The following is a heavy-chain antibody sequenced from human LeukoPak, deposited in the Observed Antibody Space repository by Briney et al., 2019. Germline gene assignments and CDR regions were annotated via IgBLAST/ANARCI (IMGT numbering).Heavy chain of an antibody. Sequence: GGSLRLSCAASGFTVRSNYISWVRQAPGKGLEWISVIYSGGSTFYAYSVKGRFTVSRNTSKNTLFLQMDSLRTEDTAVYFCARSTYAYFDSWGQGTLVTVSS. CDR3: ARSTYAYFDS. D-gene: IGHD5/OR15-5a*01. CDR1: GFTVRSNY. CDR2: IYSGGST. J-gene: IGHJ4*02. V-gene: IGHV3-53*04.